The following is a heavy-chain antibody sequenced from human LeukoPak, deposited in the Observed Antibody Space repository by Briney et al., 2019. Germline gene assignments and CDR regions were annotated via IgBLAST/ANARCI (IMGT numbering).Heavy chain of an antibody. V-gene: IGHV4-34*01. CDR1: GGSFSGYY. D-gene: IGHD1-14*01. Sequence: SETLSLTCAVYGGSFSGYYWSWIRQPPGKGLEWIGEINHSGSTNYNPSLKSRVTISVDTSKNQFSLKLSSVTAADTAVYYCARDRKYYYHMDVWGEGTTVTVSS. CDR3: ARDRKYYYHMDV. J-gene: IGHJ6*03. CDR2: INHSGST.